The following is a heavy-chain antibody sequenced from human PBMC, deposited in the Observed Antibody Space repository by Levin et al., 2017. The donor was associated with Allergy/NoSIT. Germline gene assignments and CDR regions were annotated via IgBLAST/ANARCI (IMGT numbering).Heavy chain of an antibody. Sequence: GASVKVSCKASGGTFSSYAISWVRQAPGQGLEWMGGIIPIFGTANYAQKFQGRVTITADESTSTAYMELSSLRSEDTAVYYCASKYSSLPDYYYYGMDGWGQGTTVTVSS. D-gene: IGHD6-6*01. CDR3: ASKYSSLPDYYYYGMDG. CDR1: GGTFSSYA. V-gene: IGHV1-69*13. CDR2: IIPIFGTA. J-gene: IGHJ6*02.